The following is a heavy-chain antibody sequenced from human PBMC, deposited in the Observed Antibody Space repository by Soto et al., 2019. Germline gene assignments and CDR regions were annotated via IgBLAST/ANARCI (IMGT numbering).Heavy chain of an antibody. CDR2: IYWDDDK. CDR1: GFSLTTSGVG. Sequence: QITLNESGPTVVRPTETLTLTCRFSGFSLTTSGVGVCWIRQSPGKAPEWLALIYWDDDKRYSASLKSRLTITKDTSKNQVVLTVSALDPTDTATYYRAHRVLRTVFGLVTTTAISFDFWGQGTPVAVSS. CDR3: AHRVLRTVFGLVTTTAISFDF. V-gene: IGHV2-5*02. J-gene: IGHJ4*02. D-gene: IGHD3-3*01.